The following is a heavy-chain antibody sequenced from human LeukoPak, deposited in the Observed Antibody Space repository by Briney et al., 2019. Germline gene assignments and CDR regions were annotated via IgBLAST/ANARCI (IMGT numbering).Heavy chain of an antibody. D-gene: IGHD3-22*01. CDR1: GGSISSGGYY. Sequence: SQTLSLTCTVSGGSISSGGYYWSWIRQPPGKGLEWIGYIYHSGSTYYNPSLKSRVTISVDRSKNQFSLKLSSVTAADTAVYYCARVGRDYYDSSGYPNWFDPWGQGTLVTVS. J-gene: IGHJ5*02. CDR2: IYHSGST. CDR3: ARVGRDYYDSSGYPNWFDP. V-gene: IGHV4-30-2*01.